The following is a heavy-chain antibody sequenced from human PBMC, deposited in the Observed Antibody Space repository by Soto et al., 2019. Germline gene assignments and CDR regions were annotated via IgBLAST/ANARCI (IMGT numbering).Heavy chain of an antibody. CDR3: ARGGRASGYDFYYYGMDV. CDR2: ISSSGTYT. V-gene: IGHV3-21*01. J-gene: IGHJ6*02. Sequence: GSLRLSCAASGFTFNTYSMNWVRQAPGKGLEWVSSISSSGTYTYYSDSLKGRITISRDNANNSLYLQMNSPTAEDTAIYFCARGGRASGYDFYYYGMDVWGQGTKVTVSS. D-gene: IGHD5-12*01. CDR1: GFTFNTYS.